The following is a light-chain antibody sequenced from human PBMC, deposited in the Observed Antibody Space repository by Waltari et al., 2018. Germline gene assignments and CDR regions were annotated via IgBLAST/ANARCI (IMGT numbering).Light chain of an antibody. CDR2: RDN. V-gene: IGLV1-47*01. CDR1: SSNIGINY. J-gene: IGLJ3*02. CDR3: AAWDDRLRGRV. Sequence: QSVLTTPPSASGTPGQRVTIPCSGSSSNIGINYVSWYQHFPGAAPKLLIYRDNQRPSGVPDRFSGSKSGSSASLAISGPRSEDEGDYYCAAWDDRLRGRVFGGGTKLTVL.